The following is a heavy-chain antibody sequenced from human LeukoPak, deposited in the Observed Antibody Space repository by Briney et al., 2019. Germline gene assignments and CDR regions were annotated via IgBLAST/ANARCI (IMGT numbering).Heavy chain of an antibody. CDR2: IKEDGRER. CDR3: ARNWGYFDS. J-gene: IGHJ4*02. D-gene: IGHD7-27*01. Sequence: GGSLRLSCAASGFTFSTYWMIWIRQAPEKGLEWVACIKEDGRERYYMDSVKGRFTISRDTAKNSLYQQMSSLRAEDTAVYYCARNWGYFDSWGQGTLVTVSS. CDR1: GFTFSTYW. V-gene: IGHV3-7*05.